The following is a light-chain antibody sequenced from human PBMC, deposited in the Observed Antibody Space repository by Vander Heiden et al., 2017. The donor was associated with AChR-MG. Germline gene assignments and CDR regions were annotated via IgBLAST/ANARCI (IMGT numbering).Light chain of an antibody. Sequence: QSVLTQPPSASGTPGQRVTISCSGSSSNIGSNYVYWYQQLPGTAPKVLSYKNNQRPSGVPDRFSGSKSGTSASLAISGLRSEDEADYYCAPWDDSLSGPVFGGGTKLTVL. J-gene: IGLJ3*02. CDR2: KNN. CDR3: APWDDSLSGPV. V-gene: IGLV1-47*01. CDR1: SSNIGSNY.